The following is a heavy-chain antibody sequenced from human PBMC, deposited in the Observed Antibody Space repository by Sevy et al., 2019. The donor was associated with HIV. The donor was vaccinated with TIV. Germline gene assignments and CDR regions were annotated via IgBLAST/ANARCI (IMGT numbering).Heavy chain of an antibody. CDR3: TTDVGYCTGGTCSDY. D-gene: IGHD2-8*02. V-gene: IGHV1-24*01. Sequence: ASVKVSCKVSGYSLTELSMYWVRQAPGKGLEWMGGFDAEDGETIYAQKFQGRVTMTEDTSTDTAYMELSSLRSDDTAVYCCTTDVGYCTGGTCSDYWGQGTLVTVSS. J-gene: IGHJ4*02. CDR1: GYSLTELS. CDR2: FDAEDGET.